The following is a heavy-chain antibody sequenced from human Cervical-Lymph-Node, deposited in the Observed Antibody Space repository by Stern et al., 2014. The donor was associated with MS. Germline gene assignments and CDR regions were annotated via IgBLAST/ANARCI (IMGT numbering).Heavy chain of an antibody. V-gene: IGHV3-30*18. Sequence: QVQLVESGGGVVQPGRSLRLSCAASGFIFSNYGIHWVRQAPGRGLEWVAVMSADGTTKHYADSVKGRFTVSRDDSKSTLFLQMNSLRAEDTAVYYCANGFCGGDCYLLQYWGQGTLVTVSS. CDR2: MSADGTTK. CDR1: GFIFSNYG. CDR3: ANGFCGGDCYLLQY. J-gene: IGHJ4*02. D-gene: IGHD2-21*01.